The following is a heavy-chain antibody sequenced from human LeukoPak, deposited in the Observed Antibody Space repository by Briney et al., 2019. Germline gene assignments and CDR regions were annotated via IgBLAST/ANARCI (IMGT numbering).Heavy chain of an antibody. D-gene: IGHD6-13*01. CDR3: AAGYSSSWYLVY. J-gene: IGHJ4*02. CDR1: GFTFGDYA. Sequence: GGSLRLSCAASGFTFGDYAMHWVRQAPGKGLEWVSGISWNSGSIGYADSVKGRFTISRDNAKNSLYLQMNGLRAEDTALYYCAAGYSSSWYLVYWGQGTLVTVSS. CDR2: ISWNSGSI. V-gene: IGHV3-9*01.